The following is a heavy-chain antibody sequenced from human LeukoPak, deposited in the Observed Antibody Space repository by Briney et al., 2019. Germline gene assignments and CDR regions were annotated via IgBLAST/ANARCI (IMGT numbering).Heavy chain of an antibody. CDR1: GYTFTSYG. D-gene: IGHD5-18*01. CDR3: ARVADTAMVTGWFDP. V-gene: IGHV1-18*01. CDR2: ISAYNGNT. Sequence: ASVKVSCKASGYTFTSYGISWVRQAPGQGLEWMGWISAYNGNTNYAQKLQGRVTTTTDTSTSTAYMELRSLRSDDTAVYYCARVADTAMVTGWFDPWGQGTLVTVSS. J-gene: IGHJ5*02.